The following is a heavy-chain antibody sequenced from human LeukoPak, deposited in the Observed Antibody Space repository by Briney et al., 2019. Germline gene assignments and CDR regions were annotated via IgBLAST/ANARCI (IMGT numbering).Heavy chain of an antibody. Sequence: SETLSLTCTVPGGSISSGGYYWSWIRQHPGKGLEWIGYIYYSGSTYYNPSLKSRVTILVDTSKNQFSLKLSSVTAADTAVYYCARDSKYYYGHYYMDVWGKGTTVTVSS. V-gene: IGHV4-31*03. CDR3: ARDSKYYYGHYYMDV. D-gene: IGHD3-10*01. CDR1: GGSISSGGYY. J-gene: IGHJ6*03. CDR2: IYYSGST.